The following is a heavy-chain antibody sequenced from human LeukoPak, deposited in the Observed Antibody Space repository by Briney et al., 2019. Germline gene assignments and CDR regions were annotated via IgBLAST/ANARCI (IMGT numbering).Heavy chain of an antibody. CDR1: GYTFTGYY. CDR3: ARDQNCLLLGLDY. V-gene: IGHV1-2*02. CDR2: INPNSGDT. J-gene: IGHJ4*02. Sequence: ASVKVSCKASGYTFTGYYMHWVRQAPGQGLEWLGWINPNSGDTKFAQKFQGRVTMTRDTSISTAYMELSRLRSDDTAVYFCARDQNCLLLGLDYLVQGALVSVSS. D-gene: IGHD2/OR15-2a*01.